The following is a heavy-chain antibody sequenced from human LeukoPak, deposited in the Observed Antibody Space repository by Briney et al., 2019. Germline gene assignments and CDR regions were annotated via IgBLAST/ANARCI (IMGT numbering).Heavy chain of an antibody. CDR2: FSGSGGSA. CDR3: AKGDCSSISCYTFDC. V-gene: IGHV3-23*01. CDR1: GFTFNTYA. D-gene: IGHD2-2*01. Sequence: PGGSLRLSCAASGFTFNTYAMSWVRQAPGKGLEWVAGFSGSGGSAYYADSVKGRLTISRDDSKSTLYLQMNSLRAEDTAVYYCAKGDCSSISCYTFDCWGQGTLVTVSS. J-gene: IGHJ4*02.